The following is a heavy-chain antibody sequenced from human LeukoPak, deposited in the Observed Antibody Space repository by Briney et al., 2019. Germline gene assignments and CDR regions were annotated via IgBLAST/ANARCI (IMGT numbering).Heavy chain of an antibody. D-gene: IGHD1-14*01. Sequence: SVTPSLPRTVSGGCLSRYYWRWIRQPPGLGLGGIGYIYYSGSTDYNPSLKSRVTISVDTSKNQFSLKLSSVTAADTAVYYCARGAFPEAFDIWGQGTMVTVSS. V-gene: IGHV4-59*01. CDR2: IYYSGST. CDR1: GGCLSRYY. CDR3: ARGAFPEAFDI. J-gene: IGHJ3*02.